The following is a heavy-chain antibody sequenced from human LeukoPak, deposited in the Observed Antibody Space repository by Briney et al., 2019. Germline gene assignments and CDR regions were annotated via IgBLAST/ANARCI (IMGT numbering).Heavy chain of an antibody. V-gene: IGHV3-9*01. CDR1: GFTFDDYA. D-gene: IGHD6-13*01. CDR3: AKDSYSSSWHLFDY. J-gene: IGHJ4*02. Sequence: GRSLRLSCAASGFTFDDYAMHWVRQAPGKGLEWVSGISWNSGSIGYADSVKGRFTISRDNAKNSLYLQMNSLRAEDTALYYCAKDSYSSSWHLFDYWGQGTLVTVSS. CDR2: ISWNSGSI.